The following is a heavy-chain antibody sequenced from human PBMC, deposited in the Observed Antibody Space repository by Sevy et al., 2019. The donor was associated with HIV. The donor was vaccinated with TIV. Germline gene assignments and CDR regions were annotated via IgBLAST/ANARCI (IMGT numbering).Heavy chain of an antibody. D-gene: IGHD6-13*01. CDR1: EFAFNIHN. Sequence: GGSLRLSCVASEFAFNIHNMSWVRQAPGKVLEWVSSISTSSNNIYYADSVEGRFTISRDNAKNSLYLQMNSLRAEDTAVYYCARTFSFSWYDYWGQGTLVTVSS. CDR3: ARTFSFSWYDY. CDR2: ISTSSNNI. J-gene: IGHJ4*02. V-gene: IGHV3-21*01.